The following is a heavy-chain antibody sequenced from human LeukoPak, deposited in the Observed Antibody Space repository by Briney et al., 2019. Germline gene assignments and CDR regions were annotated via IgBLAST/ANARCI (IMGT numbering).Heavy chain of an antibody. CDR2: ISAGGGEST. D-gene: IGHD3-10*01. CDR1: GFTFSYSA. Sequence: GGSLRLSCAASGFTFSYSAMSWARQAPGGGLECVSVISAGGGESTYYADYVKGRFTISRDDSKSTLYLQMNSLKAEDAAVYYCSRTLWTYNYYFDSWGQGTLVTVSS. V-gene: IGHV3-23*01. J-gene: IGHJ4*02. CDR3: SRTLWTYNYYFDS.